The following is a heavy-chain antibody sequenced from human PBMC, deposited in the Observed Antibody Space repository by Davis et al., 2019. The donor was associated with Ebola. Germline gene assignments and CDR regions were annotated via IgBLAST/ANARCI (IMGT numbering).Heavy chain of an antibody. CDR3: AKDHPPYITMVRGVAIPIDY. CDR1: GFTFSSYG. Sequence: PGGSLRLSCAASGFTFSSYGMHWVRQAPGKGLEWVAFIRYDGSNKYYADSVKGRFTISRDNSKNTLYLQMNSLRAEDTAVYYCAKDHPPYITMVRGVAIPIDYWGQGTLVTVSS. V-gene: IGHV3-30*02. CDR2: IRYDGSNK. J-gene: IGHJ4*02. D-gene: IGHD3-10*01.